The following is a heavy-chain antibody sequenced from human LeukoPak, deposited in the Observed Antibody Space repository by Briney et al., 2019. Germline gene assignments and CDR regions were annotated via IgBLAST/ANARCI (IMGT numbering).Heavy chain of an antibody. V-gene: IGHV4-38-2*01. J-gene: IGHJ5*02. D-gene: IGHD1-1*01. CDR1: RYSISNDYY. CDR2: IYHSGGS. CDR3: AKAGTTGIHHWFDP. Sequence: PSETLSLTCVVSRYSISNDYYWGWIRQPPGKGLEWIGKIYHSGGSYYNPSLKSRVTILVDTSKNQFSLKLSSVTAADTAVYYCAKAGTTGIHHWFDPWGQGNLVTVSS.